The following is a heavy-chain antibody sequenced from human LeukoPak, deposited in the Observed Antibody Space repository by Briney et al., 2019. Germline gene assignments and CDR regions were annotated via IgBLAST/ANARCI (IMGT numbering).Heavy chain of an antibody. J-gene: IGHJ4*02. CDR2: ISYDGGNK. Sequence: GTSLRLSCAASGFTFSSYAMHWVRQAPGKGLEWVAVISYDGGNKYYADSVKGRFTISRDNSMNTLYLQMNSLRAEDTAVYYCARGGSRYFHDWGQGTLVTVST. CDR3: ARGGSRYFHD. V-gene: IGHV3-30*14. D-gene: IGHD3-10*01. CDR1: GFTFSSYA.